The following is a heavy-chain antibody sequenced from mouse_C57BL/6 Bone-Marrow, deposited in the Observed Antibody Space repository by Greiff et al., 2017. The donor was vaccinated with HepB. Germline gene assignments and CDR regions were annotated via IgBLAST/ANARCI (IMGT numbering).Heavy chain of an antibody. CDR2: ISSGGDYI. J-gene: IGHJ4*01. V-gene: IGHV5-9-1*02. Sequence: EVKLVESGEGLVKPGGSLKLSCAASGFTFSCYAMSWVRQTPEKRLEWVAYISSGGDYIYYADTVKGRFTISRDNARNTLYLQMSSLKSEDTAMYYCTRWGGNYLYYAMDYWGQGTSVTVSS. CDR1: GFTFSCYA. D-gene: IGHD2-1*01. CDR3: TRWGGNYLYYAMDY.